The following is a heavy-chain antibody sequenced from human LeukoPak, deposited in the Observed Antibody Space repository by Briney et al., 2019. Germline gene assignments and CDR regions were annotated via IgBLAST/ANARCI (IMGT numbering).Heavy chain of an antibody. CDR1: GGSFSGYY. CDR3: ARGATGPFDY. Sequence: SETLSLTCAVYGGSFSGYYWSWIRQPPGKGLEWIGEINHSGSTNYNPSLKSRVTISVDTSKNQLSLKLSSVTAADTAVYYCARGATGPFDYWGQGTLVTVSS. V-gene: IGHV4-34*01. D-gene: IGHD3-10*01. J-gene: IGHJ4*02. CDR2: INHSGST.